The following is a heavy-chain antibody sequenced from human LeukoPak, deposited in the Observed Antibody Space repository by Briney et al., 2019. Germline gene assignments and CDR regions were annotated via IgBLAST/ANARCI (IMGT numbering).Heavy chain of an antibody. CDR2: IRDGGGDK. V-gene: IGHV3-30*02. CDR1: GFIFTSYG. Sequence: PGGSLRLSCAASGFIFTSYGMHWVRQAPGKGLEWVAFIRDGGGDKNYADSVKGRFTISRDDSKNTLYLQMNSLRAEDTAVYYCAKDLTAYYYDSSGSDYWGQGTLVTVSS. CDR3: AKDLTAYYYDSSGSDY. J-gene: IGHJ4*02. D-gene: IGHD3-22*01.